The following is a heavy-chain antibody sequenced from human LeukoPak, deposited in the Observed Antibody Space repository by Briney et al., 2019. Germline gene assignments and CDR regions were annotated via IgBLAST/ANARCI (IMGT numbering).Heavy chain of an antibody. D-gene: IGHD1-26*01. V-gene: IGHV3-21*01. J-gene: IGHJ4*02. CDR1: GFTFSSYS. CDR3: ARSEGSYDHFDY. CDR2: ISSSSSYI. Sequence: PGGSLRLSCAASGFTFSSYSMNWVRQAPGKGLEWVSSISSSSSYIYYADSVKGRFTISRDNAKNSLYLQMNSLRAEDTAVYYCARSEGSYDHFDYLGQGTLVTVSS.